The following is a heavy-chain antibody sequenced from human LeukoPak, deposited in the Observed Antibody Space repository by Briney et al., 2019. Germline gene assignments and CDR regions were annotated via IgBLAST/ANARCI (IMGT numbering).Heavy chain of an antibody. CDR1: GFTFSTYA. V-gene: IGHV3-30*18. D-gene: IGHD3-3*02. CDR3: AKGLDISTWYGSWFGP. CDR2: ISSDGSSE. J-gene: IGHJ5*02. Sequence: GGSLRLSCGASGFTFSTYAMHWVRQTPDKELEWVAVISSDGSSEKYADSVKGRFTVSRDNSKNTLFLRMNNLTPEDTAVYYYAKGLDISTWYGSWFGPWGQGTLVTVSS.